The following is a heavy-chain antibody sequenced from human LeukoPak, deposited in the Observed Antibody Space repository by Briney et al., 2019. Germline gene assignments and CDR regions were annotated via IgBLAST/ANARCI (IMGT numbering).Heavy chain of an antibody. V-gene: IGHV3-20*04. CDR2: INWNGGST. CDR3: ARRMWGYDSSGYGY. J-gene: IGHJ4*02. Sequence: GGSLRLSCAASGFTFDDYRMSWVRQAPGKGLEWVSGINWNGGSTGYADSVKGRFTISRDNAKNSLYLQMNSLRAEDTALYYCARRMWGYDSSGYGYWGQGTLVTVSS. CDR1: GFTFDDYR. D-gene: IGHD3-22*01.